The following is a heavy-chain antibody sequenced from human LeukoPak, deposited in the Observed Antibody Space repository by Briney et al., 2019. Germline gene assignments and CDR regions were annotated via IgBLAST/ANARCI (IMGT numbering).Heavy chain of an antibody. J-gene: IGHJ4*02. CDR3: ARDELGPNYYDSSGSGDYFDY. V-gene: IGHV4-4*07. CDR1: GGSISSYY. D-gene: IGHD3-22*01. CDR2: IYTSGST. Sequence: SETLSLTCTVSGGSISSYYWSWIRQPAGKGLEWIGRIYTSGSTNYNPSLKSRVTMSVDTSKNQFSLKLSSVTAADTAVYYCARDELGPNYYDSSGSGDYFDYWGQGTLVAVSS.